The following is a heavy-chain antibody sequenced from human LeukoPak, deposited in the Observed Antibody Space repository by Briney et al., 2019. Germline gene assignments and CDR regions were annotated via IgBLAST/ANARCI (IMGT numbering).Heavy chain of an antibody. D-gene: IGHD2-15*01. J-gene: IGHJ6*03. Sequence: KPSETLSLTCAVYGGSFSGYYWSWIRQPPGKGLEWIGEINHSGSTNYNPSLKSRVTISVDTSKNQFSLKLSSVTAADTAVYYCARGEGIFTYYYYMDVWGKGTTVTISS. CDR2: INHSGST. CDR1: GGSFSGYY. V-gene: IGHV4-34*01. CDR3: ARGEGIFTYYYYMDV.